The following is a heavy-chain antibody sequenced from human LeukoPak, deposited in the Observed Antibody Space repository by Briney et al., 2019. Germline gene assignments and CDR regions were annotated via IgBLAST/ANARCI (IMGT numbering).Heavy chain of an antibody. J-gene: IGHJ6*03. V-gene: IGHV4-4*07. D-gene: IGHD3-3*01. Sequence: SETLSLTCTVSGGSISSYYWSWIRQPAGKGLEWIGRIYTSGSTNYNPSLKSRVTISVDTSKNQFSLKLSSVTAADTAVYYCAREDYDFWSGSETPYYYYMDVWGKGTTVTVSS. CDR3: AREDYDFWSGSETPYYYYMDV. CDR2: IYTSGST. CDR1: GGSISSYY.